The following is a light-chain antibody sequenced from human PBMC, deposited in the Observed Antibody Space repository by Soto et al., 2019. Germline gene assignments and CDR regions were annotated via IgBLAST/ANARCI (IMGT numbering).Light chain of an antibody. Sequence: EIVLTQSPGTLSLSPRERATLSCRASQSVSSSYLAWYQQKPGQAPRLLIYGASSRATGIPDRFSGSGSGTDFTLTISRLEPEDFAVYYCQQYGSSLLTFGQGTRLEIK. V-gene: IGKV3-20*01. CDR3: QQYGSSLLT. CDR2: GAS. CDR1: QSVSSSY. J-gene: IGKJ5*01.